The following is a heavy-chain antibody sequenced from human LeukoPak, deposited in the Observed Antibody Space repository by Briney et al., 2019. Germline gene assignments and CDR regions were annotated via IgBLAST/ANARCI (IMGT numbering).Heavy chain of an antibody. D-gene: IGHD7-27*01. V-gene: IGHV4-39*01. Sequence: SETLSLTCTVSGGSISSRSYYWGWIRQPPGKGLEWIGSIHYSGTTYYNPSLKSRVTISVDTSKNQFSLKLSSVTAAGTAVYYCAGRTGGPDNYYYYMDVWGKGTTVTISS. CDR1: GGSISSRSYY. J-gene: IGHJ6*03. CDR2: IHYSGTT. CDR3: AGRTGGPDNYYYYMDV.